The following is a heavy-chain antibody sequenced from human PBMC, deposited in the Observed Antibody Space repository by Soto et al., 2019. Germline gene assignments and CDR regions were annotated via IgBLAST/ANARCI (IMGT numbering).Heavy chain of an antibody. J-gene: IGHJ4*02. CDR1: GFTFSSYG. CDR2: ISYDGSNK. D-gene: IGHD3-22*01. V-gene: IGHV3-30*18. Sequence: GSLRLSCAASGFTFSSYGMHWVRQAPGKGLEWVAVISYDGSNKYYADSVKGRFTISRDNSKNTLYLQMNSLRAEDTAVYYCAKDLDSSGYLVDYWGQGTLVT. CDR3: AKDLDSSGYLVDY.